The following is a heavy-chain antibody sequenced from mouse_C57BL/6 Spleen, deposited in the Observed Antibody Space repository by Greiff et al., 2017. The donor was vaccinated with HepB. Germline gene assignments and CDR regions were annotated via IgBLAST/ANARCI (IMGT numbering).Heavy chain of an antibody. D-gene: IGHD1-1*01. CDR1: GYTFTSYT. CDR2: INPSSGYT. Sequence: QVQLQQSGAELARPGASVKMSCKASGYTFTSYTMHWVKQRPGQGLEWIGYINPSSGYTKYNQKFKDKATLTADKSSSTAYMQLSSLTSEASAVYYCARGYYGSSYDAMDYWGQGTSVTVSS. J-gene: IGHJ4*01. CDR3: ARGYYGSSYDAMDY. V-gene: IGHV1-4*01.